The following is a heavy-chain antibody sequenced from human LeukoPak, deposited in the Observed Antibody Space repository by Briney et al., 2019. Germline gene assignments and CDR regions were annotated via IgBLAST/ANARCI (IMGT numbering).Heavy chain of an antibody. J-gene: IGHJ4*02. D-gene: IGHD5-24*01. CDR3: ATQRDGYNSSFDY. V-gene: IGHV3-23*01. CDR2: ISGSGGST. CDR1: GFTFSSYA. Sequence: GGSLRLSCAASGFTFSSYAMSWVRQAPGKGLEWVSAISGSGGSTYYADSVKGRFTISRDNSKNTLYLQMNSLRAEDTAVYYCATQRDGYNSSFDYWGQGTLVTVSS.